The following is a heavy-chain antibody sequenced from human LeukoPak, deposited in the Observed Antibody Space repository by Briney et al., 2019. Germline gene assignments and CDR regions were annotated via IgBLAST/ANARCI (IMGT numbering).Heavy chain of an antibody. V-gene: IGHV3-30*02. D-gene: IGHD2-15*01. CDR1: GFTFSSYG. CDR2: IRYDGNAK. J-gene: IGHJ4*02. Sequence: GGSLRLSCAASGFTFSSYGMHWVRQAPGKGLEWVAFIRYDGNAKYYADSVKGRFTISRVNSKNTLYLQMNSLRAEDTAVYYCARDLEEYCSGGSCSLFDYWGQGTLVTVSS. CDR3: ARDLEEYCSGGSCSLFDY.